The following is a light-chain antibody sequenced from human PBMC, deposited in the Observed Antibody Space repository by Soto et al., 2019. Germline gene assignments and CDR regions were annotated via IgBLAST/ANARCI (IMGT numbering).Light chain of an antibody. V-gene: IGKV3-15*01. CDR3: QQHKSYPVT. J-gene: IGKJ4*01. Sequence: VLTQSPGTLSLTSGERATLSCRASQFISTSLAWYQHKPGQAPRLLISGASTRATGIPARFSGSGSGTELTLTISSLQPDDFGTYYCQQHKSYPVTFGGGTKVDIK. CDR2: GAS. CDR1: QFISTS.